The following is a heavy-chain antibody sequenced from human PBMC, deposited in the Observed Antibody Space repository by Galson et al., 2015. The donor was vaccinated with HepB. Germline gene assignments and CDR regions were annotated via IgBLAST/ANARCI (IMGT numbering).Heavy chain of an antibody. CDR3: ASQITTTIFGVVNYYYGMDV. V-gene: IGHV3-48*01. J-gene: IGHJ6*02. CDR1: GFTFSSYS. CDR2: ISSSSSTI. Sequence: SLRLSCAASGFTFSSYSMNWVRQAPGKGLEWVSYISSSSSTIYYADSVKGRFTISRDNAKNSLYLQMNSLRAEDTAVYYCASQITTTIFGVVNYYYGMDVWGQGTTVTVSS. D-gene: IGHD3-3*01.